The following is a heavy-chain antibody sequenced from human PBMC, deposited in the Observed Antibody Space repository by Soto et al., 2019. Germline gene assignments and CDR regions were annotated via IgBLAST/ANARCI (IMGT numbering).Heavy chain of an antibody. Sequence: PGGSLRLSCAASGFTFSSYAMHWVRQAPGKGLEWVAVISYDGSNKYYADSVKGRFTISRDNSKNTLYLQMNSLRAEDTAVYYCARVVVAARALDYWGQGTLVTVSS. J-gene: IGHJ4*02. CDR2: ISYDGSNK. CDR3: ARVVVAARALDY. V-gene: IGHV3-30-3*01. CDR1: GFTFSSYA. D-gene: IGHD2-15*01.